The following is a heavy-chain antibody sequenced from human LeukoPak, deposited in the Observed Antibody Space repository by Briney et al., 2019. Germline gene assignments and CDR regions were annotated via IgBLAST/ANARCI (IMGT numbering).Heavy chain of an antibody. CDR1: GYSTSSGYY. CDR2: IYHSGST. Sequence: SETPSLTCTVSGYSTSSGYYWGWIRQPPGKGLEWIGSIYHSGSTYYNPSLKSRVTISVDTSKNQFSLKLSSVTAADTAVYYCARVYSYYYDSSGYYYFDYWGQGTLVTVSS. CDR3: ARVYSYYYDSSGYYYFDY. J-gene: IGHJ4*02. D-gene: IGHD3-22*01. V-gene: IGHV4-38-2*02.